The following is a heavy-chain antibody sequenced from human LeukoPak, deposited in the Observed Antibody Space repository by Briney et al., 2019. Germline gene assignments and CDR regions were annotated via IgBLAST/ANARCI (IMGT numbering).Heavy chain of an antibody. D-gene: IGHD3-22*01. CDR1: GFTFSDYY. Sequence: GGSLRLSCAASGFTFSDYYMSWIRQAPGKGLEWVANIKQDGSEKYYVDSVKGRFTISRDNAKNSLYLQMNSLRAEDTAVYYCARDPQYYYDSSGYYYPDAFDIWGQGTMVTVSS. V-gene: IGHV3-7*01. CDR3: ARDPQYYYDSSGYYYPDAFDI. J-gene: IGHJ3*02. CDR2: IKQDGSEK.